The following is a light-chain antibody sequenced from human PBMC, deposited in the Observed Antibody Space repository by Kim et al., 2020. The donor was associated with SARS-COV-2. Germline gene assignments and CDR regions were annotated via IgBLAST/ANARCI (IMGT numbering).Light chain of an antibody. CDR1: TGTGTSATY. V-gene: IGLV7-43*01. Sequence: GGTVTLNSASNTGTGTSATYPNWFPQKPGQTPRALIYSIRNKHSWTPARFSGSLLGGKAALTLSGVQPEDEAEYYCLLFCGGTHWVFGGGTQLTVL. J-gene: IGLJ3*02. CDR2: SIR. CDR3: LLFCGGTHWV.